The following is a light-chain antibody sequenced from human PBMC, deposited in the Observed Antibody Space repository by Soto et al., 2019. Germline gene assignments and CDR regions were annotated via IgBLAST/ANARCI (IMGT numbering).Light chain of an antibody. CDR2: AAS. CDR3: QHHNSYPLT. V-gene: IGKV1-9*01. J-gene: IGKJ4*01. Sequence: DIQLTQSPSFLSASVGDRVTITCRASQGIYSHLAWYQQKPGKAPKLLIYAASTLQSGVPSRFSGSRSWTDFTLTVSSLQPDDFATYYCQHHNSYPLTFGGGTKVEIK. CDR1: QGIYSH.